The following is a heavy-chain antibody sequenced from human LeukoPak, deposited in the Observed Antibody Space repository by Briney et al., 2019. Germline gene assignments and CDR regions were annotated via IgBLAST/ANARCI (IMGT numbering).Heavy chain of an antibody. Sequence: GGSLRPSCTASGFAFSGSVMHWVRQASGRGLEWIGHIRSKTNNYATASAESVKGRFAISRDDSKNTTYLQMDSLKPEDTAVYYCTRSRDGYLPPGVSNIWGQGTVVTVSS. CDR1: GFAFSGSV. V-gene: IGHV3-73*01. CDR3: TRSRDGYLPPGVSNI. D-gene: IGHD5-24*01. J-gene: IGHJ3*02. CDR2: IRSKTNNYAT.